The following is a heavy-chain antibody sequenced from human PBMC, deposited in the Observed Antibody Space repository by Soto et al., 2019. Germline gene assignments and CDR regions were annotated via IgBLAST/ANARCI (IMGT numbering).Heavy chain of an antibody. CDR3: ARCKVPSGSGTYYMDV. V-gene: IGHV1-8*01. CDR1: GYTFTSYD. CDR2: MNPNSGNT. D-gene: IGHD1-26*01. Sequence: QVQLVQSGAEVKKPGASVKVSCKASGYTFTSYDINWVRQATGQGLEWMGWMNPNSGNTGYAQKFQGRVTMTRNTSISTDYMELSSLRSEDTAVYYCARCKVPSGSGTYYMDVWGKGTTVTVSS. J-gene: IGHJ6*03.